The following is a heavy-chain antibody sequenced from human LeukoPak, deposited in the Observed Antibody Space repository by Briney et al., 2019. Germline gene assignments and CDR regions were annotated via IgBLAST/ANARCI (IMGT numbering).Heavy chain of an antibody. D-gene: IGHD3-10*01. CDR2: ISSSGSTI. V-gene: IGHV3-48*03. J-gene: IGHJ4*02. Sequence: GGSLRLSCAASGFTFSSYEMNWVRQAPGKGLEWVSYISSSGSTIYYADSVKGRFTISRDNAKNSLYLQMNSLRAEDTAVYYCARCISSGSYRVGGDYWGQGTLVTVSS. CDR1: GFTFSSYE. CDR3: ARCISSGSYRVGGDY.